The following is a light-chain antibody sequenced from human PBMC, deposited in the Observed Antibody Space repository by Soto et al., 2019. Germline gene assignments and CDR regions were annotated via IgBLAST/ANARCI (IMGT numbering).Light chain of an antibody. V-gene: IGKV1-5*01. CDR1: QTISRW. J-gene: IGKJ1*01. Sequence: DIQMSQSPSTLSASVGDTVTITCRASQTISRWLAWYQQKPGKAPRLLIYTASTLESGVPSRFSASGSGTEFTLTISSLHPDDFATYYCQEYNNYWTFGQGTKV. CDR3: QEYNNYWT. CDR2: TAS.